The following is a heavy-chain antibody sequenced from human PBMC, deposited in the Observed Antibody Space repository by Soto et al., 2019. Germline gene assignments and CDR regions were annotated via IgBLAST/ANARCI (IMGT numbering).Heavy chain of an antibody. V-gene: IGHV1-69*12. CDR2: IIPVFGTP. CDR1: GGSLSNYG. J-gene: IGHJ6*02. D-gene: IGHD3-22*01. CDR3: ARGDATKIVVTTYYGMDV. Sequence: QVQLVQSGAEVKKPGSSVKVSCKASGGSLSNYGISWVRQAPGQGLEWMGAIIPVFGTPNYAQKFHDRVTIAADESTTTVYMEVRSLTAEDTGVYYCARGDATKIVVTTYYGMDVWGQGTTVTVSS.